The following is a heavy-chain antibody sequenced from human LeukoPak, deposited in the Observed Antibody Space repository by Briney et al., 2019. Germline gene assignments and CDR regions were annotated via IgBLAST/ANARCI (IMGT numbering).Heavy chain of an antibody. D-gene: IGHD1-26*01. CDR1: GFTFSSYA. V-gene: IGHV3-23*01. CDR3: ANALTGSSWQNYFDY. J-gene: IGHJ4*02. Sequence: GGSLRLSCAASGFTFSSYAMSWVRQAPGKWLEWVSAISGSGGSTYYADSVKGRFTISRDNSKNTLYLQMNSLRAEDTAVYYCANALTGSSWQNYFDYLGQGTLVTVST. CDR2: ISGSGGST.